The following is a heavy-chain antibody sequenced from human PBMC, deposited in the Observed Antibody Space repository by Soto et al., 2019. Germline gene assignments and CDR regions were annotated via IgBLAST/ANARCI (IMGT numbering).Heavy chain of an antibody. D-gene: IGHD3-9*01. CDR3: ARDYDILPGYFDY. CDR2: NSDYNGNT. Sequence: ASVKVSCKASGYTFTSYGISWVRQAPGQGLEWMGWNSDYNGNTNYAQKLQGSVTMTTDTSTSTALMELRSLRSDDTAVYYCARDYDILPGYFDYWGQGTLVTVSS. CDR1: GYTFTSYG. V-gene: IGHV1-18*01. J-gene: IGHJ4*02.